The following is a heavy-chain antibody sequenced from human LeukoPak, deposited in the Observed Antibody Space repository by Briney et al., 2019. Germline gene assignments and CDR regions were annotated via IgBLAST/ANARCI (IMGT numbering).Heavy chain of an antibody. D-gene: IGHD2-8*01. CDR1: GGSISSGGYY. Sequence: SQTLSLTCTVSGGSISSGGYYWTWIRQHPGKGLEWIGYIYYSGNTYYNPSLESRVTISVDTSKNQFSLRLTSVTAADTAVYYCARRLRYCTTGVCYYPFHPRGQGTLVTVSS. CDR2: IYYSGNT. CDR3: ARRLRYCTTGVCYYPFHP. J-gene: IGHJ5*02. V-gene: IGHV4-31*03.